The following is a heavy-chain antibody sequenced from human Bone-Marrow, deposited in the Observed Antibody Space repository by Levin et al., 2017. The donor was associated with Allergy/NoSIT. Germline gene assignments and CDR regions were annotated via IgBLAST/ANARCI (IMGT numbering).Heavy chain of an antibody. Sequence: SETLSLTCSVSGASISSSSHYWGWIRQPPGRGLEWIGSSYYSGSPFYNPSLNSRVTVSVDTSKNQFSLKLSSVTAADTAVYYCARGEWATIVSSAFDMWGQGALVTVSS. V-gene: IGHV4-39*07. CDR3: ARGEWATIVSSAFDM. J-gene: IGHJ3*02. D-gene: IGHD5-24*01. CDR2: SYYSGSP. CDR1: GASISSSSHY.